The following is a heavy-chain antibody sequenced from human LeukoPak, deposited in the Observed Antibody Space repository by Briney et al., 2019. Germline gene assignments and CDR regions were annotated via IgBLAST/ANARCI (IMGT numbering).Heavy chain of an antibody. Sequence: PSETLSLTCTVSGGSISSYYWSWIRQPAGKGLEWIGRIYTSGSTNYNPSLKSRVTMSVDTSKNQFSLKLSSVTAADTAVYYCARHYSSGWYFGYFDYWGQGTLVTVSS. CDR3: ARHYSSGWYFGYFDY. V-gene: IGHV4-4*07. CDR2: IYTSGST. J-gene: IGHJ4*02. CDR1: GGSISSYY. D-gene: IGHD6-19*01.